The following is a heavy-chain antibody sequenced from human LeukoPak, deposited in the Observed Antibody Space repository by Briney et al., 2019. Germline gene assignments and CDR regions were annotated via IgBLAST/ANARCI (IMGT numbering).Heavy chain of an antibody. J-gene: IGHJ6*02. CDR2: IRSRANSYVT. CDR1: GFTFSGSA. Sequence: GGSLRLSCAASGFTFSGSAMHWVRQASGKGLEWVGRIRSRANSYVTAYAAAVTGRFIISRDDSSSTAYPQMNSLTTEDTAVYYCTRHSDTYCSRANCYVDNFYGLDVWGQGTRVTVSS. V-gene: IGHV3-73*01. CDR3: TRHSDTYCSRANCYVDNFYGLDV. D-gene: IGHD2-2*01.